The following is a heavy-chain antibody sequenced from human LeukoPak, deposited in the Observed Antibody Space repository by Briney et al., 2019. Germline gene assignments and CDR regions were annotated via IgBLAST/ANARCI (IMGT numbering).Heavy chain of an antibody. D-gene: IGHD3-16*02. V-gene: IGHV5-51*01. CDR3: GRHPGIYSSSVSVAFDI. J-gene: IGHJ3*02. CDR1: GYSFTNYW. CDR2: IYPGDSDT. Sequence: GESLKISCKGSGYSFTNYWIGWVRQMPGKGLEWMGIIYPGDSDTRYSPSFQGQVTISADKSIITAYLQWSSLKTSGTAMNYCGRHPGIYSSSVSVAFDIWGRGTMVTVSS.